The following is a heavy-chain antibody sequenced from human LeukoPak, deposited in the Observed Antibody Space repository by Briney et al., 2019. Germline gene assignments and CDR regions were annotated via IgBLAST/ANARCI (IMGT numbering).Heavy chain of an antibody. V-gene: IGHV1-18*01. J-gene: IGHJ5*02. CDR2: ISAYNGNT. CDR3: ARDLQQYCSGGSCYQRDHWFDP. CDR1: GYTFTSYG. Sequence: ASVKVSCKASGYTFTSYGISWVRQAPGQGLEWMGWISAYNGNTNYAQKLQGRVTMTTDTSTSTAYMELRSLRSDDTAVYYCARDLQQYCSGGSCYQRDHWFDPWGQGTQVTVSS. D-gene: IGHD2-15*01.